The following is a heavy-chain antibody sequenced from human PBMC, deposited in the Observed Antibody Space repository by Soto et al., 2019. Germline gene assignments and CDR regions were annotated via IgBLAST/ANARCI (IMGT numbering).Heavy chain of an antibody. CDR2: IYYSGST. J-gene: IGHJ4*02. CDR3: ARAGGYDREVDY. CDR1: GGSISSGGYY. Sequence: SETLSLTCTVSGGSISSGGYYWSWIRQHPGKGLEWIGYIYYSGSTYYNPSLKSRVTISVDTSKNQFSLKLSSVTAADTAVYYCARAGGYDREVDYWGQGTLVTVSS. V-gene: IGHV4-31*03. D-gene: IGHD3-16*01.